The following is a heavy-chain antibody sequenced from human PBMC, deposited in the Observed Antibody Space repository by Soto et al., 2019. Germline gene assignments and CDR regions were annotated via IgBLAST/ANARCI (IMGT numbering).Heavy chain of an antibody. Sequence: EVQLLESGGGLVQPGGSLRLSCAASGFTFDTYAMNWVRQAPGNGLERVSAISGSGDFTYYADSVKGRFTISRDNSKNTLYLQMNCLRAEDTAVYYCSKDCNGSGSCFSDSWGQGTLVTVSS. CDR2: ISGSGDFT. CDR3: SKDCNGSGSCFSDS. V-gene: IGHV3-23*01. J-gene: IGHJ4*02. CDR1: GFTFDTYA. D-gene: IGHD2-15*01.